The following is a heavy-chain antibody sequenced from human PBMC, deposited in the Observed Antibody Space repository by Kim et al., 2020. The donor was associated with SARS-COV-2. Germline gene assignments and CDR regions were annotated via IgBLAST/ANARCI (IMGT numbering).Heavy chain of an antibody. Sequence: KGRFTSSRDNSKNTLFLQMNSLRAEDTAVYFCSKGGYCATTSCFQGAYDVWGQGTMVTVSS. CDR3: SKGGYCATTSCFQGAYDV. J-gene: IGHJ3*01. D-gene: IGHD2-2*01. V-gene: IGHV3-23*01.